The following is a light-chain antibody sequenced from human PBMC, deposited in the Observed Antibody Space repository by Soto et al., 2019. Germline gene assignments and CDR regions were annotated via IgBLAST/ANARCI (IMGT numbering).Light chain of an antibody. CDR1: QGISNI. J-gene: IGKJ4*01. V-gene: IGKV1-33*01. CDR3: QHYLSRPLT. CDR2: AAS. Sequence: DIQMTQSPSSLSASVGARVTITCKATQGISNILNWYQQKQAKAPKLLLYAASNLATGVQSRFSGSGSVTDFTLTSSSLRAEDIASDSYQHYLSRPLTFGGGTKVEIK.